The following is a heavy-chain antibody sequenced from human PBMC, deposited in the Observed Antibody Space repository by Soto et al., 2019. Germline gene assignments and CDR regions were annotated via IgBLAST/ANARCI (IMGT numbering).Heavy chain of an antibody. CDR2: IYYSGST. CDR1: GGSISSYY. J-gene: IGHJ4*02. D-gene: IGHD4-17*01. V-gene: IGHV4-59*01. Sequence: SETLSLTCTVSGGSISSYYWSWIRQPPGKGLEWIGYIYYSGSTNYNPSLKSRVTISVDTSKNQFSLKLSSVTAADTAVYYCARGDGDYAGPGVNDYWGQGTLVTVSS. CDR3: ARGDGDYAGPGVNDY.